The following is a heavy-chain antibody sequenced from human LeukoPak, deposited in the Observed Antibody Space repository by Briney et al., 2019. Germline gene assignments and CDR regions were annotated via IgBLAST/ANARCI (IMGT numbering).Heavy chain of an antibody. D-gene: IGHD4-11*01. J-gene: IGHJ4*02. CDR3: ARDEAYSSFDY. CDR2: ISPDGGEK. V-gene: IGHV3-7*01. CDR1: GFTFSNSW. Sequence: PGGSLRLSCGAFGFTFSNSWMTWIRQAPGKGLEWVATISPDGGEKNYVDSVKGRFTISRYNAKNSLYLQMNYLTTEDTAVYFCARDEAYSSFDYWGQGILVTVSS.